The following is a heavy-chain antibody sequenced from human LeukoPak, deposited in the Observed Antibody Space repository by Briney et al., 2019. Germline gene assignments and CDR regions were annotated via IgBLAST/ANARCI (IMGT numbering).Heavy chain of an antibody. CDR2: IDWDDDK. CDR1: GFSLSTSGMG. Sequence: SGPTLVNPTQTLTLTCTFSGFSLSTSGMGVSWIRQPPGKALEWLARIDWDDDKFYSTSLKTRLTISKDTSKTQVVLTMTNMEPVDTATYYCAREQQLVGGWFDPWGQGTLVTVSS. CDR3: AREQQLVGGWFDP. J-gene: IGHJ5*02. D-gene: IGHD6-13*01. V-gene: IGHV2-70*04.